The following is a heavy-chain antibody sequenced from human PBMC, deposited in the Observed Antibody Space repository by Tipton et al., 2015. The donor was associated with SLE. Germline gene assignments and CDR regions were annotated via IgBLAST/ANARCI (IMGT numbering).Heavy chain of an antibody. Sequence: QLVQSGPEVKKPGASVKVSCKASGYTFTSYDINWVRQATGQGLEWMGWMNPNSGNTGYAQKFQGRVTMTKNTSISTAYMELSSLRSEDTAVYYCAKGSRSANYFDYWGQGTLVTVSS. V-gene: IGHV1-8*01. CDR1: GYTFTSYD. CDR3: AKGSRSANYFDY. CDR2: MNPNSGNT. J-gene: IGHJ4*02.